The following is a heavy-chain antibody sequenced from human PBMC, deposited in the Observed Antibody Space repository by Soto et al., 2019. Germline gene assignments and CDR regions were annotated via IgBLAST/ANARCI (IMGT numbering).Heavy chain of an antibody. Sequence: AGGSLRLSCAASGFTLSYHYMSWIRQAPGKGLEWIGYSSNSGSFTRYADSVKGRFSISRDNAKNSLYLQINSLRGDDTAIYYCVRSGDNYNLLDYWGQGTPVTVSS. V-gene: IGHV3-11*06. CDR1: GFTLSYHY. D-gene: IGHD1-1*01. J-gene: IGHJ4*02. CDR2: SSNSGSFT. CDR3: VRSGDNYNLLDY.